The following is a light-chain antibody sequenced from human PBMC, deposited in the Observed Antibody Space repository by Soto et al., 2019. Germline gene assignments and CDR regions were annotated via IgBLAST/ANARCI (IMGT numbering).Light chain of an antibody. J-gene: IGKJ2*01. CDR3: QQYNSYSPAS. CDR1: QSISSW. CDR2: DAS. Sequence: DIQMTQSPSTLSASVGDRVTITCRASQSISSWLAWYQQKPGKAPKLLIYDASSLESGVPSRFSGTGSGTEFTLTISSLQPDAFATYYCQQYNSYSPASFGQGTKLVIK. V-gene: IGKV1-5*01.